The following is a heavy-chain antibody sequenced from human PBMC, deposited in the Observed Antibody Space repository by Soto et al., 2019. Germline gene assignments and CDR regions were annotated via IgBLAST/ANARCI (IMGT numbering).Heavy chain of an antibody. CDR3: ARDGAFCSGTGCRDYYHYMDF. CDR2: ISGRTSYT. CDR1: GFSFSDYT. D-gene: IGHD2-2*01. J-gene: IGHJ6*03. V-gene: IGHV3-21*01. Sequence: EVQLVESGGGLVKPGGSLRLSCAASGFSFSDYTMNWVRQAPGKGLEWVSSISGRTSYTYYADSLKGRFTVSRDKAEKSIYLQMHSLRAEDTAVYYCARDGAFCSGTGCRDYYHYMDFWGKGTTVTVSS.